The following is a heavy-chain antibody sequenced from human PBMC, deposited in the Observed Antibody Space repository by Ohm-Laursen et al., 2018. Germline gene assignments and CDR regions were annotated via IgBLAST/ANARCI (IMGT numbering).Heavy chain of an antibody. CDR2: INPNSGGT. J-gene: IGHJ4*02. CDR1: GYTFTGYY. D-gene: IGHD1-1*01. Sequence: ASVNVSCKASGYTFTGYYMHWVRQAPGQGLEGMGWINPNSGGTNYAQKFQGRVTMTRDTSITTAYMELSRLRSDDTAVYYCARGDNPLAFDHWGQGTLVTVSS. V-gene: IGHV1-2*02. CDR3: ARGDNPLAFDH.